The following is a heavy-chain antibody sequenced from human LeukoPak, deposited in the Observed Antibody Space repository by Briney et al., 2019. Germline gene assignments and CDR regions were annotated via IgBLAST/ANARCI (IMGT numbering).Heavy chain of an antibody. D-gene: IGHD2-15*01. CDR1: GFTFSSYE. CDR3: ARVRRYCSGGSCYFPY. Sequence: GGSLRLSCAASGFTFSSYEMNWVRQAPGKGLEWVSYISSSGSIIYYADSVKGRFTISRDNAKKSLYLQMNSLRAEDTAVYYCARVRRYCSGGSCYFPYWGQGTLVTVSS. CDR2: ISSSGSII. J-gene: IGHJ4*02. V-gene: IGHV3-48*03.